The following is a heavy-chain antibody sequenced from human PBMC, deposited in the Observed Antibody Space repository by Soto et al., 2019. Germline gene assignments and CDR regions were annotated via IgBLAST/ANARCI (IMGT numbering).Heavy chain of an antibody. CDR3: ATGDLGYCSSTSCYDAYYYYGMDV. CDR1: GGSISSGGYY. D-gene: IGHD2-2*01. Sequence: SETLSLTCTVSGGSISSGGYYWSWIRQHPGKGLEWIGYIYYSGSTYYNPSLKSRVTISVDTSKNQFSLKLSSVTAADTAVYYCATGDLGYCSSTSCYDAYYYYGMDVWGQGTTVTVSS. J-gene: IGHJ6*02. V-gene: IGHV4-31*03. CDR2: IYYSGST.